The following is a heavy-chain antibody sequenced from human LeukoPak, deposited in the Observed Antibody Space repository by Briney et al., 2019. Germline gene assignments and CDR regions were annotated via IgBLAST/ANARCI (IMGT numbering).Heavy chain of an antibody. J-gene: IGHJ4*02. CDR1: GLTVSSNY. V-gene: IGHV3-53*01. CDR3: AKDTAVAAKGD. D-gene: IGHD6-19*01. Sequence: GGSLRLSCAASGLTVSSNYMSWVRQAPGKGLEWVSVIYSGGSTYYADSVKGRFTISRDNAKNTLYLQMNSLRAEDTAVYYCAKDTAVAAKGDWGQGTLVTVSS. CDR2: IYSGGST.